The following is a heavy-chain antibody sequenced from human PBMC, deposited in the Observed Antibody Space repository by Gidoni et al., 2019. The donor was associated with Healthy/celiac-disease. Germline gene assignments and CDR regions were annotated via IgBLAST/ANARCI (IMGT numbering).Heavy chain of an antibody. D-gene: IGHD6-6*01. Sequence: QVQLQQWGAGLLKPSETLSLTCAVYGGSFSGYYWSWIRQPPGKGLEWIGEINHSGSTNYNPSLKSRVTISVDTSKNQFSLKLSSVTAADTAVYYCARGTPGDTHSSSSDFDYWGQGTLVTVSS. CDR3: ARGTPGDTHSSSSDFDY. V-gene: IGHV4-34*01. CDR2: INHSGST. CDR1: GGSFSGYY. J-gene: IGHJ4*02.